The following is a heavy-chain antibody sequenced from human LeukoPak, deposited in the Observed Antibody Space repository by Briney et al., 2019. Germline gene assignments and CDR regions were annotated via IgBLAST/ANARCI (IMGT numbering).Heavy chain of an antibody. J-gene: IGHJ4*02. Sequence: PSETLSLTCAVSGGSISSGGYSWSWIRQPPGKGLEWIGYIYHSGSTYYNPSLKSRVTISVDRSKNQFSLKLSSVTAADTAVYYCTRYSSGWTGGYFDYWGQGTLVTVSS. CDR1: GGSISSGGYS. CDR2: IYHSGST. CDR3: TRYSSGWTGGYFDY. D-gene: IGHD6-19*01. V-gene: IGHV4-30-2*01.